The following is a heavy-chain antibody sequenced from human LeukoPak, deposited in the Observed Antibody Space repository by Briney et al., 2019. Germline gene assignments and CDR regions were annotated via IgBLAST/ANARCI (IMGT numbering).Heavy chain of an antibody. CDR3: ARGPIVLMVYAIYKGAFDY. V-gene: IGHV4-34*01. D-gene: IGHD2-8*01. J-gene: IGHJ4*02. CDR1: GGSFSGYY. Sequence: PSETLSLTCSVYGGSFSGYYWSWIRQPPGKGLEWIGEINHSGSTNYNPSLKSRVTISVDTSKNQFSLKLSSVTAADTAVYYCARGPIVLMVYAIYKGAFDYWGQGTLVTVSS. CDR2: INHSGST.